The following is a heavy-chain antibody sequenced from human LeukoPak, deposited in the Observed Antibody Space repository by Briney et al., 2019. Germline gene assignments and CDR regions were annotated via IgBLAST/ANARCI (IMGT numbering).Heavy chain of an antibody. D-gene: IGHD3-10*01. Sequence: SQTLSVTCTVSGGSISSGSYYWSWIRQPAGKGLEWIGRIYTSGSTNYNPSLKSRVTISVDTSKNQFSLKLSSVTAADTAVYYCARELETGHTEHGEVWFDPWGQGTLVTVSS. J-gene: IGHJ5*02. CDR3: ARELETGHTEHGEVWFDP. CDR2: IYTSGST. CDR1: GGSISSGSYY. V-gene: IGHV4-61*02.